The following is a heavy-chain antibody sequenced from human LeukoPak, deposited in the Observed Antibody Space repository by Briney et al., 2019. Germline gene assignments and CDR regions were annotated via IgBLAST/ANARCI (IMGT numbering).Heavy chain of an antibody. CDR2: IYYSGST. V-gene: IGHV4-59*01. CDR1: GGSTSSYY. CDR3: ASSHTYQPYYFDY. Sequence: TTSETLSLTCAVSGGSTSSYYRSWIRQPPGKGLEWIGYIYYSGSTNYNPSLKSRVTISVDTSKNQFSLKLSSVTAADTAVYYCASSHTYQPYYFDYWGQGTLVTVSS. J-gene: IGHJ4*02. D-gene: IGHD3-16*01.